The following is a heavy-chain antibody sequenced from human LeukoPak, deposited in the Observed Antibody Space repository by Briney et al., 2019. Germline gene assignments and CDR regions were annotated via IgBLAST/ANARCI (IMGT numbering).Heavy chain of an antibody. CDR3: VRDVWGDRDSYFDY. J-gene: IGHJ4*02. CDR2: INTDGRST. CDR1: GFTFSSYP. V-gene: IGHV3-74*01. Sequence: GGSLRLSCAASGFTFSSYPMTWVRQAPGKGLLWVSRINTDGRSTSYADSVKGRFTISRDSAKNTLYLQMNSLRAEDTAVYYCVRDVWGDRDSYFDYWGQGTLVTVSS. D-gene: IGHD2-21*01.